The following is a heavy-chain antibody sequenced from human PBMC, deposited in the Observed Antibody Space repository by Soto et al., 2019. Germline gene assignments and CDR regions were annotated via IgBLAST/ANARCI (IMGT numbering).Heavy chain of an antibody. Sequence: QVQLVESGGGVVQPGRSLRLSCAASGFTFISYGMHWVRQAPGKGLERVAVIRYDGSNKYYADSVKGRFTISRDNSKNTLSLQMNSLRAEDTAVYYCASEAATGSSGFDYWGQGTLVTVSS. CDR2: IRYDGSNK. CDR3: ASEAATGSSGFDY. D-gene: IGHD1-1*01. J-gene: IGHJ4*02. V-gene: IGHV3-33*01. CDR1: GFTFISYG.